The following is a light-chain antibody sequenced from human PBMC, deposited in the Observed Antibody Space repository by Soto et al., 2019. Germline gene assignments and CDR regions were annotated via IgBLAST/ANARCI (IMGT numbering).Light chain of an antibody. CDR2: AAS. CDR1: QSIDKY. V-gene: IGKV1-39*01. Sequence: DIQMTQSPSSLSASVGERVTITCRASQSIDKYLNWYQQKPGKAPYLLIYAASHLRSGVPTRFSGSGTGTSFTLASSSLQYEDLATYYCQQSYSSPGTFGRGTKVELK. CDR3: QQSYSSPGT. J-gene: IGKJ1*01.